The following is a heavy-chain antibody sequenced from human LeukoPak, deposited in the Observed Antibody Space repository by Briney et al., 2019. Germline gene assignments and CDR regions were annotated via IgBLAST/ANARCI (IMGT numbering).Heavy chain of an antibody. CDR2: ISSSSSYT. D-gene: IGHD6-25*01. Sequence: GGSLRLSCAASGFTFSDYYMTWIRQGPGKGLEWVSYISSSSSYTNYADSVKGRFTISRDNAKNSLYLQTNSLTAVYSSVKYCARGRGYAFDLWGQGTKVTVSS. J-gene: IGHJ3*01. CDR3: ARGRGYAFDL. V-gene: IGHV3-11*06. CDR1: GFTFSDYY.